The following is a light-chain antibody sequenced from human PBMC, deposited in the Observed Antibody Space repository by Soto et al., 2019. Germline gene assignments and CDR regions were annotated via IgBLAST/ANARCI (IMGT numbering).Light chain of an antibody. J-gene: IGLJ2*01. CDR3: QAWDSSTVV. CDR1: KLGDKY. CDR2: QDS. V-gene: IGLV3-1*01. Sequence: SYELTPPPSVSVSPGQTASITCSGDKLGDKYACWYQQKPGQSPVLVIYQDSKRPSGIPERFSGSNSGNTATLTISGTQAMDEADYYCQAWDSSTVVFGGGTNVTVL.